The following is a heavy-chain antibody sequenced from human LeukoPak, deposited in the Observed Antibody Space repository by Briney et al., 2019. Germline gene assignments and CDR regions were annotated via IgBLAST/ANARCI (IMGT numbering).Heavy chain of an antibody. J-gene: IGHJ5*02. Sequence: GGPLRLSCAASGFTFSSYAMHWVRQAPGKGLEWVAVISYDGSNKYYADSVKGRFTISRDNSKNTLYLQMNSLRAEDTAVYYCARVVAVATPWFDPWGQGTLVTVSS. V-gene: IGHV3-30*04. CDR1: GFTFSSYA. CDR3: ARVVAVATPWFDP. CDR2: ISYDGSNK. D-gene: IGHD6-19*01.